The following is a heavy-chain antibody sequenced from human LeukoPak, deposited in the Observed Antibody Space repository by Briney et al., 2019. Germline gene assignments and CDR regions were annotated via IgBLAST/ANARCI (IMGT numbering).Heavy chain of an antibody. CDR1: GYTFTNYA. J-gene: IGHJ6*02. Sequence: ASVKVSCKASGYTFTNYAFHWVRQAPGQRLEWLGWINAGNDDTKYSQKFQARVTITRDTSASTVYMELSSLTSDDTAVYYCARERWHCRGNDCYSVHYYGLDVWGQGTTVTVSS. CDR3: ARERWHCRGNDCYSVHYYGLDV. CDR2: INAGNDDT. V-gene: IGHV1-3*01. D-gene: IGHD2-15*01.